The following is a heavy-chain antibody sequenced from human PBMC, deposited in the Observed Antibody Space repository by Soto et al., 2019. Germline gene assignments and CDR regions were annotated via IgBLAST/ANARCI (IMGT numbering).Heavy chain of an antibody. CDR1: RGSIRSSY. Sequence: QVQLQESGPGLVKPSETLSLTCTVSRGSIRSSYWSWIRQPPGKGLEWIGYTSYSGTTNYNPSLKSRVTISVDTSKNQFSLQLNSMTAADTAVYYCAREGEYSYGYFDSWGQGILVTVSS. V-gene: IGHV4-59*01. CDR3: AREGEYSYGYFDS. CDR2: TSYSGTT. J-gene: IGHJ4*02. D-gene: IGHD5-18*01.